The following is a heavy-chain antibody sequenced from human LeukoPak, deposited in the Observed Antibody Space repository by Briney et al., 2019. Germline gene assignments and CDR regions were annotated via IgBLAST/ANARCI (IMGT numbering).Heavy chain of an antibody. Sequence: GPLRLSWAASGFTFSGLAISWVAQVPGKGRRGVSAISGSGGSTYYADSVKGRFTISRDNSKNTLYLQMNSLRAEDTAVYYCAKEYIMVRGAIDYWGQGTLVTVSS. CDR2: ISGSGGST. CDR1: GFTFSGLA. D-gene: IGHD3-10*01. CDR3: AKEYIMVRGAIDY. V-gene: IGHV3-23*01. J-gene: IGHJ4*02.